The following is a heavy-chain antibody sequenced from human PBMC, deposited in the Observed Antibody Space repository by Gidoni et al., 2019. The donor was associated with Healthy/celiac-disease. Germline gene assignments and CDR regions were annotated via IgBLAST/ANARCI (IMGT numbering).Heavy chain of an antibody. Sequence: EVQLVQSGAEVTKPGESLKISCKGSGYSFTSYWLGWVRQMPGKGLEWMGIIYPGDSDTRYSPSFQGKVTISADKSISTAYLQWSSLKASDTAMYYCARHAKWYYDILTGYYPFDYWGQGTLVTVSS. D-gene: IGHD3-9*01. CDR1: GYSFTSYW. V-gene: IGHV5-51*01. J-gene: IGHJ4*02. CDR3: ARHAKWYYDILTGYYPFDY. CDR2: IYPGDSDT.